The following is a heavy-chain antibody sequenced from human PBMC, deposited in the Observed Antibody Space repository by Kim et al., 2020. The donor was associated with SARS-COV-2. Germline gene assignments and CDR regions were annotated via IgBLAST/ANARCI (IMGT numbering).Heavy chain of an antibody. J-gene: IGHJ4*02. D-gene: IGHD6-19*01. CDR1: GFTFNNYA. Sequence: GGSLRLSCAASGFTFNNYAMSWVRQAPGKGLEWVSGISNTGGSTYYADSVKGRFNISRDDSKNTLYLHMNSLRAEDTAVYYCAAGYSSGWYWYYFDYWGQGTLVTVSS. CDR3: AAGYSSGWYWYYFDY. V-gene: IGHV3-23*01. CDR2: ISNTGGST.